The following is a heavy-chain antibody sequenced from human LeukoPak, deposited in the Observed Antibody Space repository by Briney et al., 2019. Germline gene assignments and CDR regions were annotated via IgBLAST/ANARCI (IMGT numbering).Heavy chain of an antibody. CDR1: GYTLTGYY. Sequence: ASVKVSCKASGYTLTGYYIHWVRQAPGQGLEWVGWINPNSGDTHYAQKFQGRVTMTRDTSITTAYMDLNSLISDDTAVYYCARVQYQLLFEGNWFDPWGQGTLVTVSS. J-gene: IGHJ5*02. CDR2: INPNSGDT. V-gene: IGHV1-2*02. CDR3: ARVQYQLLFEGNWFDP. D-gene: IGHD2-2*01.